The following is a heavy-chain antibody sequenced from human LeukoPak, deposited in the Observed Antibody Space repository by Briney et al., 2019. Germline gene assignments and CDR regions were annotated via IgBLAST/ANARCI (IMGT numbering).Heavy chain of an antibody. D-gene: IGHD3-10*02. CDR3: AELGITMIGGV. CDR1: GFTFSRYW. J-gene: IGHJ6*04. Sequence: PGGSLRLSCAASGFTFSRYWMHWVRQAPGKGLVWVAQINSDGSTTSYADSVKGRFTISRDNAKNTLYLQMNSLRAEDTAVYYCAELGITMIGGVWGKGTTVTISS. CDR2: INSDGSTT. V-gene: IGHV3-74*01.